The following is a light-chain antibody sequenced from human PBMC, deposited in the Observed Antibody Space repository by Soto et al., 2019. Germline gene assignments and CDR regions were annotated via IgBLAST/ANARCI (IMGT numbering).Light chain of an antibody. CDR2: GAS. CDR1: QSVRNSY. V-gene: IGKV3-20*01. Sequence: EMVLTQSPGTLSLSPGERATLSCRASQSVRNSYLAWYQQRPGQAPRLLIYGASSTATGIPDRFSGSGSGTDFTLTISRLEPEDLAVYSCQQYGSSPWTFGRGTRVELK. J-gene: IGKJ1*01. CDR3: QQYGSSPWT.